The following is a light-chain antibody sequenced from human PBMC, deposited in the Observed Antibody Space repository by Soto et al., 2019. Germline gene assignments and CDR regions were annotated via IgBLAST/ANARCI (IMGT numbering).Light chain of an antibody. CDR3: SSYVSSSIPYV. J-gene: IGLJ1*01. V-gene: IGLV2-14*01. Sequence: QSALTQPASVSGSPGQSITISCTGTSSDVGGYNYVSWYQQHPGKAPKLMIYDVSDRPSGVSNRFSGSKSGNTASLTISGLQAEDEADYYCSSYVSSSIPYVFGTGTQLTVL. CDR2: DVS. CDR1: SSDVGGYNY.